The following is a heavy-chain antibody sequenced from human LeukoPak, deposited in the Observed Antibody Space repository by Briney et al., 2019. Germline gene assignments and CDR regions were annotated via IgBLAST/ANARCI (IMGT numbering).Heavy chain of an antibody. CDR2: IIPILGIA. CDR1: GGTFSSYA. CDR3: ASPEARHYDILTGQPSTLYYYYGMDV. V-gene: IGHV1-69*04. Sequence: SVKVSCKASGGTFSSYAISWVRQAPGQGLEWMGRIIPILGIANYAQKFQGRVTITADKSTSTAYMELSSLRSEDTAVYYCASPEARHYDILTGQPSTLYYYYGMDVWGQGTTVTVSS. D-gene: IGHD3-9*01. J-gene: IGHJ6*02.